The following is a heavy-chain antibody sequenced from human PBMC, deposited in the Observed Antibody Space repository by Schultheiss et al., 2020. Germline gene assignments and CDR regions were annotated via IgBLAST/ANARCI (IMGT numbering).Heavy chain of an antibody. J-gene: IGHJ4*02. CDR1: GFTFDDYG. V-gene: IGHV3-21*01. Sequence: GGSLRLSCVASGFTFDDYGMSWVRQVPGKGLEWVSSISSSSSYIYYADSVKGRLTISRDNARNSLYLQMNSLRAEDTAVYYCTRAGGKGTVDYWGQGTLVTVSS. D-gene: IGHD2-8*02. CDR3: TRAGGKGTVDY. CDR2: ISSSSSYI.